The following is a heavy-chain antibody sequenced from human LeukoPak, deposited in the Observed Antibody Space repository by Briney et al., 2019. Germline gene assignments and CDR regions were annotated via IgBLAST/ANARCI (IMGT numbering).Heavy chain of an antibody. CDR3: ARYYAGLDY. Sequence: PGGSLRLSCAASGFTFSSYSMNWVRQAPGKGLEWVSYISSSSSTIYYADSVKGRFTISRDNAKNSLYLQMNSLRAEDTAVYYCARYYAGLDYWGQGTLVTVSS. V-gene: IGHV3-48*04. D-gene: IGHD4-23*01. CDR2: ISSSSSTI. CDR1: GFTFSSYS. J-gene: IGHJ4*02.